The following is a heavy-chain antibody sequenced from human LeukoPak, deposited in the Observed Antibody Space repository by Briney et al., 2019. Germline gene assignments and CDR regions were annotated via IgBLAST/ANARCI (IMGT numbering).Heavy chain of an antibody. D-gene: IGHD3-22*01. CDR1: GGSISSYY. CDR3: ASSYYDSSGIYAFDI. V-gene: IGHV4-59*01. Sequence: SETLSLTCTVSGGSISSYYWSWIRQPPGKGLEWIGYIYYSGSTNYNPSLKSRVTISVDTSKNQFSLKLSSVTAADTAVYYCASSYYDSSGIYAFDIWGQGTMVTVSS. CDR2: IYYSGST. J-gene: IGHJ3*02.